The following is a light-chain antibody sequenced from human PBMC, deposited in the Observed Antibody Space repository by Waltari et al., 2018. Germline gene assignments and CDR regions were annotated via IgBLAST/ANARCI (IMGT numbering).Light chain of an antibody. V-gene: IGLV2-14*01. CDR2: EVN. Sequence: QSALTQPASVSGSPGASITIPCTGTSTDIGGYVSVSWYQQHPDKAPKLIIYEVNSRPSGVSARFSGSRSGNTASLTISGLQAEDAADYYCSSYTSSDTLVLGTGTKVIVL. CDR1: STDIGGYVS. CDR3: SSYTSSDTLV. J-gene: IGLJ1*01.